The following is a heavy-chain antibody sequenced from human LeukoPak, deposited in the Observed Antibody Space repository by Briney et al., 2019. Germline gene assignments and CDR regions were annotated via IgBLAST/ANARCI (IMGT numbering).Heavy chain of an antibody. D-gene: IGHD3-10*01. J-gene: IGHJ6*04. Sequence: GASVKVSCKASGGTFSSYAISWVRQAPGQGLEWMGGIIPIFGTANYAQKFQGRVTITADESTSTAYMELSSLRSEDTAVYYCAGGSLWFGELLYNYYGMDVWGKGTTVTVSS. CDR2: IIPIFGTA. CDR3: AGGSLWFGELLYNYYGMDV. V-gene: IGHV1-69*13. CDR1: GGTFSSYA.